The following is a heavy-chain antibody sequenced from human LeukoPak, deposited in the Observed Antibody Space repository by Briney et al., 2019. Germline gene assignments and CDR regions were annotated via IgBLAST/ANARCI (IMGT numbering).Heavy chain of an antibody. V-gene: IGHV3-9*01. D-gene: IGHD4-17*01. Sequence: PGRSLRLSCAASGFTFDDYAMHWVRQAPGKGLEWVSGIRWDSGSIGYADSVKGRFTISRDNAKNSLYLQMNSLRAEDTALYYCAKDMGPDYGDYDDAFDIWGQGTMVTVSS. J-gene: IGHJ3*02. CDR1: GFTFDDYA. CDR3: AKDMGPDYGDYDDAFDI. CDR2: IRWDSGSI.